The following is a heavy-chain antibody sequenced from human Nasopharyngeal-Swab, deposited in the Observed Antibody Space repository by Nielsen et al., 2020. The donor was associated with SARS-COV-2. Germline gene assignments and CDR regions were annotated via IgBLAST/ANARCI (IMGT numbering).Heavy chain of an antibody. CDR2: IYYSGST. CDR1: GGSISSGGYY. D-gene: IGHD3-3*01. V-gene: IGHV4-31*03. J-gene: IGHJ4*02. Sequence: SETLSLTCTVSGGSISSGGYYWSWIRQHPGEGLEWIGYIYYSGSTYYNPSLKSRVTISVDTSKNQFSLKLSSVTAADTAVYYCARDPGKETIFGVVNLYFDYWGQGTLVTVSS. CDR3: ARDPGKETIFGVVNLYFDY.